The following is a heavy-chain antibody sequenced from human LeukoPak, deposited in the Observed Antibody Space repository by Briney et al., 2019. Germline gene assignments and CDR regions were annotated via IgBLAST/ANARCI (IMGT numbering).Heavy chain of an antibody. V-gene: IGHV4-30-2*01. D-gene: IGHD2-21*01. J-gene: IGHJ6*02. CDR1: GGSISSGGYY. Sequence: PSETLSLTCTVSGGSISSGGYYWSWLRQPPGEGLEWIGYIYHSGSTYYNPSLKSRVTISVDRSKNQFSLKLSSVTAADTAVYYCARITFVVEGYGMDVWGQGTTVTVSS. CDR3: ARITFVVEGYGMDV. CDR2: IYHSGST.